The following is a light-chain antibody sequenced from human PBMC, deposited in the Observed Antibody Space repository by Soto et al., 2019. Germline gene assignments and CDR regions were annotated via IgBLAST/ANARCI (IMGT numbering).Light chain of an antibody. V-gene: IGLV2-23*03. CDR2: EGS. CDR1: SSDVGSYKF. CDR3: CSYAGGRNV. Sequence: QSVLTQPASVSGSPGQSITISCTGTSSDVGSYKFVSWYQQYPGKAPKLMIYEGSKRPSGVSDRFSGSKSGNTASLTISGLQAEDEADYFCCSYAGGRNVFGAGTKVTVL. J-gene: IGLJ1*01.